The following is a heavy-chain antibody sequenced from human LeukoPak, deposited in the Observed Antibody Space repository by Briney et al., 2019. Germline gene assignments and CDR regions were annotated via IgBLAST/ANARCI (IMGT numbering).Heavy chain of an antibody. J-gene: IGHJ4*02. Sequence: GGSLRLSCAASGFTFSDYYMSWIRQAPGKGLEWVSYISSSGSTIYYADSVKGRFTISGDNAKNSLYLQMNSLRAEDTAVYYCASPVIIAAAGLDYWGQGTLVTVSS. CDR2: ISSSGSTI. CDR1: GFTFSDYY. CDR3: ASPVIIAAAGLDY. V-gene: IGHV3-11*01. D-gene: IGHD6-13*01.